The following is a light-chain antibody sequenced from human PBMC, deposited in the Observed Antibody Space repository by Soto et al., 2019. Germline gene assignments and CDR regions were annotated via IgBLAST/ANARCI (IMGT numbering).Light chain of an antibody. CDR1: SSGVGAYNY. Sequence: QSVLTQPPSASGSPGQSVTLSCTGTSSGVGAYNYVSWYQQLPGKAPKLIIYEVSKRPSGVPDRFSGSKSGNTASLTASGLQAEDEADYYCTSYAGTYSFFYVFGTGTKVTVL. J-gene: IGLJ1*01. CDR3: TSYAGTYSFFYV. V-gene: IGLV2-8*01. CDR2: EVS.